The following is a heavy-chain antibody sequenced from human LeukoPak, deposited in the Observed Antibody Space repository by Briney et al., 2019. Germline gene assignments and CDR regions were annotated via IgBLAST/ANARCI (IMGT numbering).Heavy chain of an antibody. D-gene: IGHD3-3*01. CDR2: INPNSGGT. CDR3: ARDSIDYDFWSGVPNWFDP. V-gene: IGHV1-2*06. Sequence: GASVKVSCKASGYTFTGYYMHWVRQAPGQGLEWMGRINPNSGGTNYAQKFQGRVTMTRDTSISTAYMELSRLRSDDTAVYYCARDSIDYDFWSGVPNWFDPWGQGTLVTVSS. J-gene: IGHJ5*02. CDR1: GYTFTGYY.